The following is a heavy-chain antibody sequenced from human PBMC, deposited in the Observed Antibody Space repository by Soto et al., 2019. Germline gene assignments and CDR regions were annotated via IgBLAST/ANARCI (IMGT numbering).Heavy chain of an antibody. V-gene: IGHV4-4*02. D-gene: IGHD2-2*01. Sequence: SETLSLTCAVSGGSISSSNWWSWVRQPPGKGLEWIGEIYHSGSTNYNPSLKSRVTISVDKSKNQFSLKLSSVTAADTAVYYCARVPRYQLLKGWFGPWGQGTTVTVSS. CDR2: IYHSGST. J-gene: IGHJ6*02. CDR3: ARVPRYQLLKGWFGP. CDR1: GGSISSSNW.